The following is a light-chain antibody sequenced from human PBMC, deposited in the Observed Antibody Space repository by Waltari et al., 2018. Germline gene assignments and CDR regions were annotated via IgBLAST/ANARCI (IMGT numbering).Light chain of an antibody. J-gene: IGKJ1*01. V-gene: IGKV3-20*01. CDR2: GAS. CDR3: QQYVSLPVT. Sequence: EIVLTQSPGNLSLSPGERPNLSCRASQSVSRALAWYQQNPGQAPRLLIYGASNRATGIPDRFSGSGSGTDFSLIISRLEPEDFAVYYCQQYVSLPVTFGQGTKVEIK. CDR1: QSVSRA.